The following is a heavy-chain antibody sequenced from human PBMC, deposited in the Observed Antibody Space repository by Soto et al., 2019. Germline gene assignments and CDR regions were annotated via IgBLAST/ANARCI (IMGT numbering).Heavy chain of an antibody. V-gene: IGHV1-69*12. CDR1: GGTFSSYA. CDR2: IIPIFGTA. CDR3: VVPAATHYYYYGMDV. D-gene: IGHD2-2*01. J-gene: IGHJ6*02. Sequence: QVQLVQSGAEVKKPGSSVKVSCKASGGTFSSYAISWVRQAPGQGLEWMGGIIPIFGTANYAQKFQGRVPNAADESTSTAYMELSSLRSEDTAVYYCVVPAATHYYYYGMDVWGQGTTVTVSS.